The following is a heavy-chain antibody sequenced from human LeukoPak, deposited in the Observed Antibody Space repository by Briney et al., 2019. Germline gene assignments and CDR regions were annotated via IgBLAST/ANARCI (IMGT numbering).Heavy chain of an antibody. D-gene: IGHD3-10*01. CDR3: ARVNYGSATKEDY. CDR1: GDSISSYY. V-gene: IGHV4-59*06. CDR2: IYYSGST. Sequence: SETLSLTCTVSGDSISSYYWNWIRQHPGKGLEWIGYIYYSGSTYYNPSLKSRVTISVDTSENQFSLKLSSVTAADTAVYYCARVNYGSATKEDYWGQGTLVTVSS. J-gene: IGHJ4*02.